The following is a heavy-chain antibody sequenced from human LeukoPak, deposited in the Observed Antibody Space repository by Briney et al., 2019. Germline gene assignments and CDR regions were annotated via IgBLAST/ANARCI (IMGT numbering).Heavy chain of an antibody. Sequence: ASVKVSCKASGYTFTSYGISWVRQAPGQGLEWMGWISAYNGKTKYAQKLQGRVTMTTDTSTSTAYMELRSLRSDDTAVYYCARDEYGSGSYTIDYWGQGTLVTVSS. CDR1: GYTFTSYG. D-gene: IGHD3-10*01. CDR3: ARDEYGSGSYTIDY. CDR2: ISAYNGKT. V-gene: IGHV1-18*01. J-gene: IGHJ4*02.